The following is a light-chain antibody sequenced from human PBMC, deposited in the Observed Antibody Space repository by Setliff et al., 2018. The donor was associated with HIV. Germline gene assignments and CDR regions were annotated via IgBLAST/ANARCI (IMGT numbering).Light chain of an antibody. CDR1: SSDVGGYNY. Sequence: QSVLTQPASVSGSPGQSITISCTGTSSDVGGYNYVSWYQQHPGKAPKLIIYEVSNRPSGLSNRFSGSKSGNTASLTISGLQAEDEADYYCTSYTGSSTYIFGTGTK. CDR2: EVS. V-gene: IGLV2-14*01. J-gene: IGLJ1*01. CDR3: TSYTGSSTYI.